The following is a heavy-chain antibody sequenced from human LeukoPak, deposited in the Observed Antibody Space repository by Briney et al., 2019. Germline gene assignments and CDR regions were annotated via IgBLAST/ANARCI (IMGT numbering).Heavy chain of an antibody. V-gene: IGHV3-30*18. Sequence: GGSLRLSCAASGFTFSSYGMHWVRQAPGKGLEWVSVISSDGSNKYYADSVKGRFTISRDNTKNTLYLQMNSLRAEDTAVFYCANKNYYDSGVSFDTGGQEPVVPVS. J-gene: IGHJ4*02. CDR2: ISSDGSNK. CDR3: ANKNYYDSGVSFDT. D-gene: IGHD3-22*01. CDR1: GFTFSSYG.